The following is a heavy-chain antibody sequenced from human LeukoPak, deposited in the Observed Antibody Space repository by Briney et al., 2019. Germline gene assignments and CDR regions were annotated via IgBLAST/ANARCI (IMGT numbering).Heavy chain of an antibody. CDR1: VYSGSSNSDS. CDR2: TYYRSKWFN. Sequence: SHTLSLTLACAVYSGSSNSDSWNWIRQSPSRGLEWLGRTYYRSKWFNDYAVSVKSRITINPDTPKNQFSMQLNSVTHEDTAVYNSERGYSSSIDYWGQGTLVTVSS. V-gene: IGHV6-1*01. J-gene: IGHJ4*02. D-gene: IGHD6-13*01. CDR3: ERGYSSSIDY.